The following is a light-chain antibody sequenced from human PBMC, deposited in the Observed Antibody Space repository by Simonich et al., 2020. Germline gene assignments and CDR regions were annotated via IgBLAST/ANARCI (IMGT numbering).Light chain of an antibody. CDR2: WAS. V-gene: IGKV4-1*01. CDR3: QQYYSTPLT. CDR1: QSVLYSSNNKNY. J-gene: IGKJ4*01. Sequence: DIVMTQSPDSLAVSLVERATINFKSSQSVLYSSNNKNYLAWYHQKPGQPPKLLIYWASTRESGVPYRFIGSGSGTDFTLTSSSLQAEDVAVYYCQQYYSTPLTFGGGTKVEIK.